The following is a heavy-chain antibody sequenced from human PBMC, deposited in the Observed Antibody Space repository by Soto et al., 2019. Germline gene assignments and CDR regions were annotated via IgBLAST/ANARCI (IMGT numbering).Heavy chain of an antibody. Sequence: EVQLLESGGGLVQPGGSLRLSCAASGFTFSSYAMSWVRQTPGKGLEWVSAISGSGGSTYYADSVKGRFTISRDNSKNTLYLQMNSLRAEDTAVYYCAKDGLGESWYFDLWGRGTLVTVSS. V-gene: IGHV3-23*01. CDR3: AKDGLGESWYFDL. J-gene: IGHJ2*01. CDR1: GFTFSSYA. CDR2: ISGSGGST.